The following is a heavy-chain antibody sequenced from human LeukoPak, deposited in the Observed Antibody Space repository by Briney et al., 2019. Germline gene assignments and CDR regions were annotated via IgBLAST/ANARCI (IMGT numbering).Heavy chain of an antibody. CDR3: ARSMGSLDWFDT. Sequence: PSETLSLTCTVSGYSISSGYYWGWIRQPPGKGLEWIGSIYHSGISFYNPSLKTRVTIPVDTSKNQFSLTLSSVTAADTAVYYCARSMGSLDWFDTWGQGTLVTVSS. V-gene: IGHV4-38-2*02. J-gene: IGHJ5*02. CDR2: IYHSGIS. CDR1: GYSISSGYY. D-gene: IGHD3-10*01.